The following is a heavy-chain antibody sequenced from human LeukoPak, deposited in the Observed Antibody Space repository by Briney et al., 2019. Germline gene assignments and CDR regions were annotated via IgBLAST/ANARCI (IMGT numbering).Heavy chain of an antibody. CDR3: ARHPYCSGGSCYWRGVGTFDY. Sequence: PSETLSLTCTVSGGSTSSYYWSWIRQPPGKGLEWIGYIYYSGSTYYNPSLKSRVTISVDTSKNQFSLKLSSVTAADTAVYYCARHPYCSGGSCYWRGVGTFDYWGQGTLVTVSS. CDR2: IYYSGST. J-gene: IGHJ4*02. V-gene: IGHV4-59*08. CDR1: GGSTSSYY. D-gene: IGHD2-15*01.